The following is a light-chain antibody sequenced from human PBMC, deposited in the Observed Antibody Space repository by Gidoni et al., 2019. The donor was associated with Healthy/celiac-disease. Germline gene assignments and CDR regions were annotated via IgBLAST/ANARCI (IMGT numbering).Light chain of an antibody. CDR2: AAS. CDR1: QGISNY. CDR3: QKYNSAPWT. V-gene: IGKV1-27*01. Sequence: DIQLTQPPSSLSASVRDRATITCRASQGISNYLAWYQQEPGKVPKLLIYAASTLQSGVPSRFSGSGSGTDFTLTISSLQPEDVATYYCQKYNSAPWTFGQGTKVEIK. J-gene: IGKJ1*01.